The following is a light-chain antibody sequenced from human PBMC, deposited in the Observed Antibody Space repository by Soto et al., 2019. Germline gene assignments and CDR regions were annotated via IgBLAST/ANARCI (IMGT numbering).Light chain of an antibody. CDR3: NSYTKSSTLNWV. CDR2: EVS. Sequence: QSALTQPASVSGSPGQSITISCIGTSSDVGGYNYVSWYQQHPGKAPKLMIYEVSNRPSGVSNRFSGSKSGNTASLTISGLQAEDEADYYCNSYTKSSTLNWVFGGGTKLIVL. V-gene: IGLV2-14*01. J-gene: IGLJ3*02. CDR1: SSDVGGYNY.